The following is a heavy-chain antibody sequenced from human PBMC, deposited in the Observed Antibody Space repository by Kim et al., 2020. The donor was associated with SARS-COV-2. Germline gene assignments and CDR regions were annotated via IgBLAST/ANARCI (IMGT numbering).Heavy chain of an antibody. D-gene: IGHD2-2*01. Sequence: SETLSLTCAVYGGSFSGYYWSWIRQPPGKGLEWIGEINHSGSTNYNPSLKSRVTISVDTSKNQFSLKLSSVTAADTAVYYCARLESQPLTRNYYYYGMDVWGQGTTVTVSS. CDR2: INHSGST. V-gene: IGHV4-34*01. J-gene: IGHJ6*02. CDR3: ARLESQPLTRNYYYYGMDV. CDR1: GGSFSGYY.